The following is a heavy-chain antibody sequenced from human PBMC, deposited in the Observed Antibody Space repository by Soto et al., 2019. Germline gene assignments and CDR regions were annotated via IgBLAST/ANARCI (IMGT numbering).Heavy chain of an antibody. CDR3: SRGAYGGGVTLDY. CDR1: GFNFRSYA. CDR2: IWYDGSNE. D-gene: IGHD2-21*01. Sequence: QVQLVESGGGVVQPGRSLRLSCAASGFNFRSYAMHWVRQAPGEGLEWLALIWYDGSNENYADSVRGRFTISRDNSRNTLFLHMNSLRAEDTAEYYCSRGAYGGGVTLDYWGQGTLVTVPS. J-gene: IGHJ4*02. V-gene: IGHV3-33*01.